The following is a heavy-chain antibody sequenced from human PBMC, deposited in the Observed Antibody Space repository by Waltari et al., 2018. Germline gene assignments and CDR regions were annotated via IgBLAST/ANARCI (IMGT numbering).Heavy chain of an antibody. CDR3: ASYGDYPSDY. V-gene: IGHV1-2*06. CDR2: INPNRGGT. CDR1: GYTFTGYY. J-gene: IGHJ4*02. D-gene: IGHD4-17*01. Sequence: QVQLVQSGAEVKKPGASVKVSCKASGYTFTGYYIHWVRQAPGQGLEWMGRINPNRGGTNYAQKFQGRVTMTRDTSISTAYMELGRLRSDDTAVYYCASYGDYPSDYWGQGTLVTVSS.